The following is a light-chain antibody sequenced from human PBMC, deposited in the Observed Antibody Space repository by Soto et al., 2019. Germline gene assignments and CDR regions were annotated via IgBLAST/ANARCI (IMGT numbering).Light chain of an antibody. V-gene: IGKV3-20*01. CDR2: GAS. J-gene: IGKJ1*01. CDR1: QSLSSSY. CDR3: QQYGRSPPWT. Sequence: ELVLTQSPGTLSLSPGERATLSCRASQSLSSSYLAWYQQKPGQGPRLLIYGASRRATGIPDRFSGSGSGTDFTLTVSRLEPEDFAVYYCQQYGRSPPWTFGQGTKVDIK.